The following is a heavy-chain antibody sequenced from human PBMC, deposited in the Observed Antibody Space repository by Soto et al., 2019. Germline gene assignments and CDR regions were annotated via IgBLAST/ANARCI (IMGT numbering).Heavy chain of an antibody. D-gene: IGHD3-22*01. V-gene: IGHV1-8*01. CDR2: MNPDSGDT. Sequence: QVQLVQSGAEVKKPGASVRVSCKASGYTFTSYDISWVRQATGQGLEWMGWMNPDSGDTGFAQRFQGRVTLTRNTSIRTAYMELSSLRSEDTAVYYCARGRRAYYDSGDWVPSGYWGQGTLVTVSS. CDR3: ARGRRAYYDSGDWVPSGY. CDR1: GYTFTSYD. J-gene: IGHJ4*02.